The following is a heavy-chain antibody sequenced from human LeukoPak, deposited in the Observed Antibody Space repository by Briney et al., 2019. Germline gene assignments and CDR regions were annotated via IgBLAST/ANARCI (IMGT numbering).Heavy chain of an antibody. Sequence: ASVKVSCKASGHTFTSYYMHWVRQAPGQGLEWMGIINPSGGSTSYAQKFQGRVTMTRDTSTSTVYMELSSLRSEDTAVYYCAREDYDFWSGYYTGGYYFDYWGQGTLVTVSS. CDR2: INPSGGST. V-gene: IGHV1-46*01. J-gene: IGHJ4*02. CDR1: GHTFTSYY. D-gene: IGHD3-3*01. CDR3: AREDYDFWSGYYTGGYYFDY.